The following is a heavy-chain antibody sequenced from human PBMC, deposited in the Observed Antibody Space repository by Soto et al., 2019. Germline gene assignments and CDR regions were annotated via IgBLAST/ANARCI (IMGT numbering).Heavy chain of an antibody. J-gene: IGHJ4*02. D-gene: IGHD5-18*01. CDR3: ARDQRGYSYGPFDY. Sequence: PGGSLRLSCAASGFTFSSYAMHWVRQAPGKGLEWVAVISYDGSNKYYADPVKGRFTISRDNSKNTLYLQMNSLRAEDTAVYYCARDQRGYSYGPFDYWGQGTLVTVSS. V-gene: IGHV3-30-3*01. CDR2: ISYDGSNK. CDR1: GFTFSSYA.